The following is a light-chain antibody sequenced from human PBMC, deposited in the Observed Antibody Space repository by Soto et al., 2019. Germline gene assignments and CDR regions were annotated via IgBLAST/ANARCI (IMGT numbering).Light chain of an antibody. CDR3: SSYTNINTRACV. CDR2: EVT. Sequence: QSALTQPASVSGSPGQTITISCTGTSSDVGDYNYVSWYQLHPGKAPKLMIYEVTNRPSGVSNRFSGSKSGNTASLTISGLQAEDEADYYCSSYTNINTRACVFGTGTKLTVL. V-gene: IGLV2-14*01. CDR1: SSDVGDYNY. J-gene: IGLJ1*01.